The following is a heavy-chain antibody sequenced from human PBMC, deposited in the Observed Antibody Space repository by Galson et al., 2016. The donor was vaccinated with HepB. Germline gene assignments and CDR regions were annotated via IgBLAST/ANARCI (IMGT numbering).Heavy chain of an antibody. D-gene: IGHD2-21*02. CDR3: AREGEAYCGTDCSLDY. CDR2: ISYDGSRK. J-gene: IGHJ4*02. CDR1: GFIFDSYG. Sequence: SLRLSCAASGFIFDSYGMHWVRQAPGKGLEWVALISYDGSRKYYADSVKGRFTISRDSSKNTLYLQISSLRAEDTAVYYCAREGEAYCGTDCSLDYWGQGTLITVSS. V-gene: IGHV3-30*03.